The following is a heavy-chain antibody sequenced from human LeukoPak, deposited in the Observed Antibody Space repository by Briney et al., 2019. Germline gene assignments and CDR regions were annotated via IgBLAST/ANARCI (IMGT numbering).Heavy chain of an antibody. CDR1: GFTFSSYG. Sequence: GGSLRLSCAASGFTFSSYGMHWVRQAPGRGLEWVAVISYDGSNKYYADSVKGRFTISRDNSKNTLYLQMNSLRAEDTAVYYCAKAPSAMVRGVIVQWFDPWGQGTLVTVSS. CDR3: AKAPSAMVRGVIVQWFDP. V-gene: IGHV3-30*18. CDR2: ISYDGSNK. J-gene: IGHJ5*02. D-gene: IGHD3-10*01.